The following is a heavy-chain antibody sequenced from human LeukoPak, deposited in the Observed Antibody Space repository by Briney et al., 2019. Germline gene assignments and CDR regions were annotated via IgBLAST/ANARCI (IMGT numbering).Heavy chain of an antibody. J-gene: IGHJ3*02. V-gene: IGHV3-23*01. Sequence: GGSLRLSCVASGFTFNNAWMTWVRQAPGKGLEWVSGIHGNGETTYYADSVRGRFTISRDNSRELLYLQMNSLRVEDTAVYYCAKDPNGDYVGAFDSWGQGTMVTVSS. CDR1: GFTFNNAW. CDR3: AKDPNGDYVGAFDS. CDR2: IHGNGETT. D-gene: IGHD4-17*01.